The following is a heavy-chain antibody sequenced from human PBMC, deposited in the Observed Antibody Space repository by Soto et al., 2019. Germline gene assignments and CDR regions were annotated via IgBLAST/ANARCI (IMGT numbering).Heavy chain of an antibody. D-gene: IGHD6-19*01. CDR3: AHRPGGSGFRYYFDY. J-gene: IGHJ4*02. CDR2: IYWNDDD. CDR1: GFSLTSSGVG. V-gene: IGHV2-5*01. Sequence: QITLKESGPPLVKPTQTLTLTCSFSGFSLTSSGVGVGWFRQPPGKAQEWLGLIYWNDDDRYRASLHSRLTITKDTSKNQVVLTMTNMDPVDTATYYCAHRPGGSGFRYYFDYWGQGTLVTVSS.